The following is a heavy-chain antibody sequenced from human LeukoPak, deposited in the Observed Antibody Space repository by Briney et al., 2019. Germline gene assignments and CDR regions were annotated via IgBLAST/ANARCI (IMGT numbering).Heavy chain of an antibody. Sequence: SETLSLTCTVSGGPISSYYWSWIRQPPGKGLEWIGYIYTGGSTNYNPSLKSRVAISVDTSKNQFSLKLSSVTAADTAVYYCARGRYCSGGSCYSGIYFDYWGQGTLVTVSS. V-gene: IGHV4-4*09. CDR2: IYTGGST. CDR1: GGPISSYY. D-gene: IGHD2-15*01. CDR3: ARGRYCSGGSCYSGIYFDY. J-gene: IGHJ4*02.